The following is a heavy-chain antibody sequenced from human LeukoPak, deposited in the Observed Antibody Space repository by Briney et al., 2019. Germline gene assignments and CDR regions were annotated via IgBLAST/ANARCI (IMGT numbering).Heavy chain of an antibody. J-gene: IGHJ4*02. CDR1: GFTFGDYG. Sequence: PGGSLRLSCAASGFTFGDYGVSWVRQAPGKGLEWVSGSNWNGDSTGYADSVKGRFTISRDNAKKSLYLQMNSLRAEDTALYYCARAQTYGDYRLLLDYWGQGTLVTVSS. V-gene: IGHV3-20*04. D-gene: IGHD4-17*01. CDR2: SNWNGDST. CDR3: ARAQTYGDYRLLLDY.